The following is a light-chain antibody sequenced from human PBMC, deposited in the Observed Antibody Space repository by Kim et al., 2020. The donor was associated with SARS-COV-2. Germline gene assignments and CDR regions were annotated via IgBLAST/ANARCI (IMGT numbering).Light chain of an antibody. CDR1: VGSYNY. Sequence: VGSYNYVSWYQQHPGKAPKLIIYDVTKRPSGVPDRFSGSKSGNTASLTISGLQAEDEADYYCCSYAGSVVFGGGTQLTVL. CDR2: DVT. V-gene: IGLV2-11*01. CDR3: CSYAGSVV. J-gene: IGLJ2*01.